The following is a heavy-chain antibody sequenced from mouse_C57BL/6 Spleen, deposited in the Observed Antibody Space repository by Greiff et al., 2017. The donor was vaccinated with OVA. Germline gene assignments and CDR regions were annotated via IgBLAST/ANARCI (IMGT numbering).Heavy chain of an antibody. D-gene: IGHD2-1*01. J-gene: IGHJ2*01. V-gene: IGHV3-6*01. CDR1: GYSITSGYY. Sequence: VQLKESGPGLVKPSQSLSLTCSVTGYSITSGYYWNWIRQFPGNKLEWMGYISYDGSNNYNPSLKNRISITRDTSKNQFFLKLNSVTTEDTATYYCARDLQGEFDYWGQGTTLTVSS. CDR3: ARDLQGEFDY. CDR2: ISYDGSN.